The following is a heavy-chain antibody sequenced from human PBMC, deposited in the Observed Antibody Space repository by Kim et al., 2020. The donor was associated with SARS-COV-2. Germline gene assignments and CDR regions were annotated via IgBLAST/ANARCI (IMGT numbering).Heavy chain of an antibody. V-gene: IGHV3-9*01. J-gene: IGHJ4*02. CDR2: MNEMSDMM. D-gene: IGHD5-12*01. CDR1: GFNFGDYA. Sequence: GGSLRLSCAVSGFNFGDYAVHWVRQATGKGLEWVSGMNEMSDMMGYAGAVRGRFSISRDNAENSLYLQMNRLRKEDTALYYCARVIRGYSYRFDYWGQG. CDR3: ARVIRGYSYRFDY.